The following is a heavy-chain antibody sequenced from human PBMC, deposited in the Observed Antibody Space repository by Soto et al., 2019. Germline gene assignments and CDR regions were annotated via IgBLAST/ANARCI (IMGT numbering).Heavy chain of an antibody. J-gene: IGHJ4*02. CDR1: GGSISSYY. D-gene: IGHD2-15*01. Sequence: QVQLQESGPGLVKPSETLSLTCTVSGGSISSYYWSWIRQPPGKGLEWIGYIYYSGSTNYNPSLKSRVTISVDTSKNQFSLKLSSVTAADTAVYYCARFGGRGCSGGSCYLWGQGTLVTVSS. V-gene: IGHV4-59*08. CDR3: ARFGGRGCSGGSCYL. CDR2: IYYSGST.